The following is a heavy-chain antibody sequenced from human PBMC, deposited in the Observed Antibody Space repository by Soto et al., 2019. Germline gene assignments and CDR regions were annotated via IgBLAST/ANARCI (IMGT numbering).Heavy chain of an antibody. Sequence: GGSLRLSCAASGFTFSNAWMNWVRQAPGKGLEWIGRIKSKTDGGTTDYAAPVKGRFTISRDDSKNTLYLQMNSLKTEDTAVYYCTTDPNHYYDSSGYVPHLDYWGQGTLVTVS. V-gene: IGHV3-15*07. J-gene: IGHJ4*02. CDR1: GFTFSNAW. CDR2: IKSKTDGGTT. CDR3: TTDPNHYYDSSGYVPHLDY. D-gene: IGHD3-22*01.